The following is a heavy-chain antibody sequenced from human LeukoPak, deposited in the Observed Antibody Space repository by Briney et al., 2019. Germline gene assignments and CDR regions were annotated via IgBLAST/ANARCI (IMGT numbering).Heavy chain of an antibody. J-gene: IGHJ6*03. CDR1: GYTFTSYD. CDR3: ARGPGQQLLNYYYYYYYMGV. D-gene: IGHD6-13*01. CDR2: MNPNSGNT. Sequence: ASVKVSCKASGYTFTSYDINWVRQATGQGLEWMGWMNPNSGNTGYAQKFQGRVTMTRNISISTAYMELSSLRSEDTAVYYCARGPGQQLLNYYYYYYYMGVWGKGTTVTVSS. V-gene: IGHV1-8*01.